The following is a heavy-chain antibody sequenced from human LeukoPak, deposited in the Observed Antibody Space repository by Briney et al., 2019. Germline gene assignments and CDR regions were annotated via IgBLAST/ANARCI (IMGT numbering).Heavy chain of an antibody. Sequence: GGSLRLSCAVSGFTFITYTMSWVRQAPGKGLEWVSHISGSGTTIYYAESVRGRFTISRDNAKNLLYLQMNSLRAEDTAVYYCAKDSPDIVVVVADSYYFDYWGQGTLVTVSS. CDR1: GFTFITYT. J-gene: IGHJ4*02. CDR2: ISGSGTTI. D-gene: IGHD2-15*01. V-gene: IGHV3-48*01. CDR3: AKDSPDIVVVVADSYYFDY.